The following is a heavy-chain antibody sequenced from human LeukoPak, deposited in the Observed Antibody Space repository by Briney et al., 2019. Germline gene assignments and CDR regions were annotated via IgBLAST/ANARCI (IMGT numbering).Heavy chain of an antibody. CDR2: ISVSGNT. J-gene: IGHJ4*02. Sequence: PGGSLRLSCAAFGFTLSSYAMSWVRQAPGKGLEWVSAISVSGNTYHADSVKGRFTISRDSSKNTLYLQMNRLRAEDAAVYYCAKAPATTCSGAYCYPFDYWGQGTLVTVSS. D-gene: IGHD2-21*01. CDR3: AKAPATTCSGAYCYPFDY. V-gene: IGHV3-23*01. CDR1: GFTLSSYA.